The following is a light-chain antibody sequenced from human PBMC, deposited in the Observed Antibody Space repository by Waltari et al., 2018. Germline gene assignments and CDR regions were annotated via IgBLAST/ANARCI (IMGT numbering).Light chain of an antibody. Sequence: DIQMTQYPSSLSASVGDTVTITCRASQAISNNLAWVQQKPGKGPKSLIYGAFILQSGVPSRFSGSGSETDFTLTISRLQPEDFATYYCQQYNTYPYTFGQGTKLEIK. CDR2: GAF. V-gene: IGKV1-16*01. CDR3: QQYNTYPYT. J-gene: IGKJ2*01. CDR1: QAISNN.